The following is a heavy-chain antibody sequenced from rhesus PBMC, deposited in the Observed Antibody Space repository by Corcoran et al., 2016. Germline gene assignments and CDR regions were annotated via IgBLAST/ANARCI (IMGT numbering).Heavy chain of an antibody. CDR2: IRNKANGGTA. D-gene: IGHD1-1*01. V-gene: IGHV3S22*01. CDR1: GFTFSDYY. J-gene: IGHJ3*01. Sequence: EVQLVESGGGLVQPGGSLRLSCAASGFTFSDYYMSWVRQAPGKGSEWVGFIRNKANGGTAEYDASVKGRFNISRDDSKSIASLQMNSLKTEDTAVYYCARKLRGYAFDFWGQGLRVTVSS. CDR3: ARKLRGYAFDF.